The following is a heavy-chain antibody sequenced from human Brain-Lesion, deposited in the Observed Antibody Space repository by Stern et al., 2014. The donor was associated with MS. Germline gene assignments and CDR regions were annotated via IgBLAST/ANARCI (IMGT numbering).Heavy chain of an antibody. CDR2: INPNTGGT. V-gene: IGHV1-2*02. D-gene: IGHD3-3*01. Sequence: QVQLVQSGAEVKKPGASVKVSCKTSGYIFTGYYIHWVRQAPGQGLEWMAWINPNTGGTKYAQKFQGRVTITRDTSNSTAYVALDSLTSDDTAVYYCARDQRGITIFGVVTDYYYLGMDVWGQGTPVTVSS. CDR1: GYIFTGYY. CDR3: ARDQRGITIFGVVTDYYYLGMDV. J-gene: IGHJ6*02.